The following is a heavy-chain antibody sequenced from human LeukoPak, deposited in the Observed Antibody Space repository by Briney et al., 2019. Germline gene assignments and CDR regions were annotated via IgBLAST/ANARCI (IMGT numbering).Heavy chain of an antibody. CDR2: IGSSGSTI. J-gene: IGHJ6*04. CDR1: EFSVGSNY. CDR3: AELGITMIGGV. D-gene: IGHD3-10*02. Sequence: GGSLRLSCAASEFSVGSNYMTWVRQAPGKGLEWVSYIGSSGSTIYYADSVKGRFTISRDNAKNSLCLQMNSLRAEDTAVYYCAELGITMIGGVWGKGTTVTISS. V-gene: IGHV3-48*03.